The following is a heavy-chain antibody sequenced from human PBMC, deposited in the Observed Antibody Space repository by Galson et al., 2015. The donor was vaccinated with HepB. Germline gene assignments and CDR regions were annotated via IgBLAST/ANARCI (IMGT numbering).Heavy chain of an antibody. CDR1: RFTFTSSA. V-gene: IGHV1-58*01. J-gene: IGHJ4*02. CDR2: IVVGSDNT. Sequence: SVKVSCKASRFTFTSSAVQWVRQTRGQRLEWIGWIVVGSDNTNYAQKFQKRVTITRDMSTSPAYMELSSLRSEDTAVYYCAAGTTVTKRHWGQGTLVTVSS. CDR3: AAGTTVTKRH. D-gene: IGHD4-17*01.